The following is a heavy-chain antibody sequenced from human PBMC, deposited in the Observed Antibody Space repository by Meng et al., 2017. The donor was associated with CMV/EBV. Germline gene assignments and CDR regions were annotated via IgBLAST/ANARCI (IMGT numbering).Heavy chain of an antibody. D-gene: IGHD3-9*01. CDR1: GGTFSSYT. CDR3: AREGIRYFDWLLLGYYFDY. CDR2: IIPILGIA. J-gene: IGHJ4*02. V-gene: IGHV1-69*04. Sequence: SVKVSCKASGGTFSSYTISWVRQAPGQGLEWMGRIIPILGIANYAQKFQGRVTITADKSTSTAYMELSSLRSEDTAVYYCAREGIRYFDWLLLGYYFDYWGQGTLVTVSS.